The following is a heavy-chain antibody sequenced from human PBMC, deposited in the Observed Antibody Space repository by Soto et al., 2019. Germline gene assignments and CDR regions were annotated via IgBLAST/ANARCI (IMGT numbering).Heavy chain of an antibody. J-gene: IGHJ6*02. D-gene: IGHD6-6*01. Sequence: PSEPLSLPWTVSGGSISSGGYYWSWIRQHPGKGLEWIGYIYYSGSTYYNPSLKSRVTISVDTSKNQFSLKLSSVTAADTAVYYRARESYSSSDGVSGMDVWGQGTTVTVSS. CDR1: GGSISSGGYY. CDR3: ARESYSSSDGVSGMDV. CDR2: IYYSGST. V-gene: IGHV4-31*02.